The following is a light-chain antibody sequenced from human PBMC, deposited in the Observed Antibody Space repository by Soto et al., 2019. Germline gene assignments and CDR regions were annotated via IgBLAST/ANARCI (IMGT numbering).Light chain of an antibody. J-gene: IGKJ4*01. CDR1: QGVSST. CDR3: QQYRDWPLT. Sequence: EIVMTQSPATLSVSPGERATLSCRASQGVSSTLAWYQQKPGQAPRLVIYGASTRATGIPDRFSGSGSGTVFTLTISSLQSEDFAVYFCQQYRDWPLTFGGGTKVEIK. V-gene: IGKV3D-15*01. CDR2: GAS.